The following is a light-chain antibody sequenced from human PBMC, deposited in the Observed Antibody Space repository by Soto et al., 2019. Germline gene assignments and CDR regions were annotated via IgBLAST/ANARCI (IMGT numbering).Light chain of an antibody. CDR1: SSDVGGYNY. J-gene: IGLJ1*01. Sequence: QSALTQPASVSGSPGQSITISCTGTSSDVGGYNYVSWYQQHPGKAPKLMIFEVSSRPSGVSNRFSGSKSGNTASLTISGLQAEDEADYYCSSYTSSSTSYVFATGTKVTVL. CDR2: EVS. V-gene: IGLV2-14*01. CDR3: SSYTSSSTSYV.